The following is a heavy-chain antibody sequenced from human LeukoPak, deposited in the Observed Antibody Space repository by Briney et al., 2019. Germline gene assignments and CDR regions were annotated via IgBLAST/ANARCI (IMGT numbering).Heavy chain of an antibody. Sequence: TGGSLRLSCAASGFTFSSYAMHWVRQAPGKGLEWVAVISYDGSNKYYADSVKGRFTISRDNSKNTLYLRMNSLRAEDTAVYYCARDPGDYAFDYWGQGTLVTVSS. D-gene: IGHD4-17*01. V-gene: IGHV3-30-3*01. CDR3: ARDPGDYAFDY. CDR1: GFTFSSYA. CDR2: ISYDGSNK. J-gene: IGHJ4*02.